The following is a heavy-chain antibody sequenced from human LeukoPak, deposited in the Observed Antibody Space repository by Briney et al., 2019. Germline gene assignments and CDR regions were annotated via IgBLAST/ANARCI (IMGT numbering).Heavy chain of an antibody. J-gene: IGHJ3*02. Sequence: PGGSLRLSCRGSGFTFSDYAMAWVRQAPWKGLEWVSSIASNNDYRYSADSLRGRFTISRDNAKNSLFLQMNSLRPDDTAVYYCARKSLVVGTNAFDIWGQGTMVTVSS. CDR3: ARKSLVVGTNAFDI. D-gene: IGHD2-15*01. V-gene: IGHV3-21*01. CDR1: GFTFSDYA. CDR2: IASNNDYR.